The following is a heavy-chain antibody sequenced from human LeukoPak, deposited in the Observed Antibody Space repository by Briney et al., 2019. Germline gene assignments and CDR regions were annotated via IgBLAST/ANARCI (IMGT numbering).Heavy chain of an antibody. J-gene: IGHJ4*02. CDR3: ARLDAGYYDSSGHYDY. Sequence: GASVKVSCKASGYTFTGYYMHWVRQAPGQGLEWMGRINPNSGGTNYAQKSQGRVTMTRDTSISTAYMELSRLRSDDTAVYYCARLDAGYYDSSGHYDYWGQGTLVTVSS. CDR1: GYTFTGYY. V-gene: IGHV1-2*06. CDR2: INPNSGGT. D-gene: IGHD3-22*01.